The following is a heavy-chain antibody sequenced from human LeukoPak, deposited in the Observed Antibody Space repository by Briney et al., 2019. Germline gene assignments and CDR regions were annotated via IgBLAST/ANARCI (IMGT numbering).Heavy chain of an antibody. D-gene: IGHD3-10*01. CDR2: IYYSGST. Sequence: PSETLSLTCTVSGGSISTHSYYWGWIRPPPGKGLEWIGTIYYSGSTYYNPSLRSRVTVSVDTPKNHFSLNLSSVTAADTALYYCARHKYYGSGTYSYFDFWGQGTLVTVSS. CDR1: GGSISTHSYY. CDR3: ARHKYYGSGTYSYFDF. J-gene: IGHJ4*02. V-gene: IGHV4-39*01.